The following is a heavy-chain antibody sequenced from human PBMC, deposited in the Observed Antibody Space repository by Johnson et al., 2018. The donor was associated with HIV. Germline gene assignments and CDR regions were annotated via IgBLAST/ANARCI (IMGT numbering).Heavy chain of an antibody. Sequence: VQLVKSGGGVVQPGRSLRLSCAASGFTFSSYAMHWVRQAPGKGLEWVAVITFEGSDKYYADSVKGRVTISRDDSKNTLYLRLNSLRAEDTAVYYCARGIQPDAFDIWGQGTMVTVSS. D-gene: IGHD2-2*01. CDR1: GFTFSSYA. CDR2: ITFEGSDK. V-gene: IGHV3-30*04. CDR3: ARGIQPDAFDI. J-gene: IGHJ3*02.